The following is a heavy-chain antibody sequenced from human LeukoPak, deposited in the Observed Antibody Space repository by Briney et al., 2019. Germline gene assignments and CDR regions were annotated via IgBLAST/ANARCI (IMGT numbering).Heavy chain of an antibody. Sequence: GGSLRLSCAASGFTFSSYSMNWVRQAPGKGLEWVSSIISSSSYIYYADSVKGRFTISRDNAKNSLYLQMNSLRAEDTAVYYCAKPEYYYDSSGYNFEYFQHWGQGTLVTVSS. V-gene: IGHV3-21*01. CDR1: GFTFSSYS. CDR3: AKPEYYYDSSGYNFEYFQH. D-gene: IGHD3-22*01. CDR2: IISSSSYI. J-gene: IGHJ1*01.